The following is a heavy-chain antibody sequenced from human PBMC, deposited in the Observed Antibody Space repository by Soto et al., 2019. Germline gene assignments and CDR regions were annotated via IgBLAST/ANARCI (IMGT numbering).Heavy chain of an antibody. V-gene: IGHV3-53*01. D-gene: IGHD1-1*01. J-gene: IGHJ4*02. CDR2: IHTVGST. Sequence: GGSLRLSCEVSGFSIGGNPMSWVRQAPGQGLEWVASIHTVGSTYYADSVQGRFTISRDNSKNTLFLQMNSVRVGDTAIYFCARGLNDDSWGQGTLVTVYS. CDR3: ARGLNDDS. CDR1: GFSIGGNP.